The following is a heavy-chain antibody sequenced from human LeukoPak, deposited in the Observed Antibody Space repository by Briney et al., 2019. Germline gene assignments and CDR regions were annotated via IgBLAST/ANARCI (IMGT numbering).Heavy chain of an antibody. D-gene: IGHD5-24*01. Sequence: TSETLSLTCTVSGVSISSYYWSWIRQPPGKGLEWIGYIFYSGSTKYNPSLKSRVTISVDTSKNQFSLKLSSVTAADTAVYYCARDLRDGYNRDAFDIWGQGTMVTVSS. CDR1: GVSISSYY. V-gene: IGHV4-59*01. CDR3: ARDLRDGYNRDAFDI. CDR2: IFYSGST. J-gene: IGHJ3*02.